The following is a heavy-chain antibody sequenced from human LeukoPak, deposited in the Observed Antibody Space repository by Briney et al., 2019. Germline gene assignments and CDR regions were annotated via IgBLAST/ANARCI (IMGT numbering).Heavy chain of an antibody. CDR2: INTNTGNP. V-gene: IGHV7-4-1*02. CDR3: ARDIGVGYSYGYFLPGGNLDY. Sequence: GASVKVSCKASGYTFTSYAMNWVRQAPGQGLEWMGWINTNTGNPTYAQGFTGRFVFSLDTSVSTAYLQISSLKAEDTAVYYCARDIGVGYSYGYFLPGGNLDYWGQGTLVTVSS. D-gene: IGHD5-18*01. J-gene: IGHJ4*02. CDR1: GYTFTSYA.